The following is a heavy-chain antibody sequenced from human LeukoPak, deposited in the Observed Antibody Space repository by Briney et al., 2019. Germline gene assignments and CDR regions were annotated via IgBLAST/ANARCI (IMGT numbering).Heavy chain of an antibody. V-gene: IGHV1-18*04. CDR3: AREPSESFIDY. J-gene: IGHJ4*02. CDR1: GYTFTGYY. Sequence: ASVKVSCKASGYTFTGYYMHWVRQAPGQGLEWMGWISPYNGNTKYAQKVQGRVTMTTDTSTSTAYMELRSLRSDDTAVYYCAREPSESFIDYWGQGTLVTVSS. CDR2: ISPYNGNT.